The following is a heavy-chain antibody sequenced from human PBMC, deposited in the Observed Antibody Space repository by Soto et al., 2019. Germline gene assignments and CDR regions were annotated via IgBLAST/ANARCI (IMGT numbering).Heavy chain of an antibody. J-gene: IGHJ4*02. CDR3: ARELNDYGVYVREY. Sequence: PSDTLSLTFVVASSSISSYYCIGIQPTPGKGLEWMGDIYYSGSTNYSPSLKSRVTISVDTAKNRFSLKRSAVTAADTAVYYCARELNDYGVYVREYWGQGTLVTVSS. CDR2: IYYSGST. D-gene: IGHD4-17*01. V-gene: IGHV4-4*08. CDR1: SSSISSYY.